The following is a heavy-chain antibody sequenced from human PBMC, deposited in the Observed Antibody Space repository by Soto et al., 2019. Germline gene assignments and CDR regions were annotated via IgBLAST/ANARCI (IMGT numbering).Heavy chain of an antibody. V-gene: IGHV4-30-4*02. CDR2: IYYSGST. Sequence: PSENLSLSCTVSGGSISRGDYYWSWIRQAPGKGLEWIGYIYYSGSTYYNPSLKSRVTISVDTSKNQFSLKLSSVTAADTAVYYCARGNYYDSSGYYDYWGQGTLVTVSS. D-gene: IGHD3-22*01. CDR1: GGSISRGDYY. J-gene: IGHJ4*02. CDR3: ARGNYYDSSGYYDY.